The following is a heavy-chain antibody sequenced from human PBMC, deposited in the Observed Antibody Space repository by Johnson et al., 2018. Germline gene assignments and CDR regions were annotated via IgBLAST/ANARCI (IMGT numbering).Heavy chain of an antibody. Sequence: QVQLQESGPGLVKPSETLSLTCTVSGGSISSYYWSWIRQHPGKGLEWIGYINYSWSTNYNASLKMRVTISVDTSKNQFSLKLGSVTAADTAVYYWARKGRDYYYYMDVWGKGTTVTVSS. V-gene: IGHV4-59*01. J-gene: IGHJ6*03. CDR1: GGSISSYY. CDR2: INYSWST. CDR3: ARKGRDYYYYMDV. D-gene: IGHD1-26*01.